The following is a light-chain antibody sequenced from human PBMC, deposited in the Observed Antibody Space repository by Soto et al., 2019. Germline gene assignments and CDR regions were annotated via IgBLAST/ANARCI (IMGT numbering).Light chain of an antibody. J-gene: IGKJ1*01. CDR1: QTVSRNY. CDR2: GAS. Sequence: EIVLTQSPGTLALSPGERATLSCRASQTVSRNYLAWYQQKPGQAPRLLIYGASSRATGIPDRFSGSGSGTDFTLTISSLEPEDFAVYFCQTRSNWPPGTVGQVNKVDIK. CDR3: QTRSNWPPGT. V-gene: IGKV3D-20*02.